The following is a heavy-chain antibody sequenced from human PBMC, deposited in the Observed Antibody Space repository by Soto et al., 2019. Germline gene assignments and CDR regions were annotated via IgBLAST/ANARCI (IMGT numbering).Heavy chain of an antibody. D-gene: IGHD6-13*01. CDR1: GGSISSGDYY. CDR2: IYYSGST. V-gene: IGHV4-30-4*01. Sequence: LSLTCTVSGGSISSGDYYWSWIRQPPGKGLEWIGYIYYSGSTYYNPSLKSRVTISVDTSKNQFSLKLSSVTAADTAVYYCASSSSWYPFDYWGQGTLVTVSS. CDR3: ASSSSWYPFDY. J-gene: IGHJ4*02.